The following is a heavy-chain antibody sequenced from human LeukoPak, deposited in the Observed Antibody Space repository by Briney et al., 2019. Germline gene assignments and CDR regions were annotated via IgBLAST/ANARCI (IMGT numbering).Heavy chain of an antibody. CDR3: ARATGSYYSLGY. CDR2: INSDGSST. V-gene: IGHV3-74*01. CDR1: GFTFSSYW. Sequence: GGSLRLSCAASGFTFSSYWMHWVRQAPGKGLVWISRINSDGSSTSYADSVKGRFTVSRDNAKNTLYLQMNSLRAEDTAVYYCARATGSYYSLGYWGQGTLVTVSS. D-gene: IGHD1-26*01. J-gene: IGHJ4*02.